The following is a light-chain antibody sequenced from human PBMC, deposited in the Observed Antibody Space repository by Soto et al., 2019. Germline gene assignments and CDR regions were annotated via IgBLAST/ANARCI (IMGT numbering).Light chain of an antibody. V-gene: IGKV3-15*01. J-gene: IGKJ4*01. CDR3: QQFSSYPLT. CDR1: QSVSSN. Sequence: EILLTQSPATLPVSPGERATLSCRASQSVSSNLAWYQQKPGQAPRLLIYGASTRATGIPARFSGSGSGTEFTLTISSLQSEDFAVYYCQQFSSYPLTFGGGTKVDI. CDR2: GAS.